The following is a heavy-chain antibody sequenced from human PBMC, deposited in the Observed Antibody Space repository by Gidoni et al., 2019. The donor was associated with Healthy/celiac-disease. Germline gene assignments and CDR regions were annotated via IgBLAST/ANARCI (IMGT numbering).Heavy chain of an antibody. CDR3: AKEGRKGNVYYYYYGMDV. V-gene: IGHV3-23*04. CDR1: GFTFCSYA. J-gene: IGHJ6*02. D-gene: IGHD2-8*01. Sequence: EVQLVEPGGGLVQPGGSLRLSCAASGFTFCSYAMSWVRQAPGKGLEWVSAISGSGGSTYYADSVKGRFTISRDNSKNTLYLQMNSLRAEDTAVYYCAKEGRKGNVYYYYYGMDVWGQGTTVTVSS. CDR2: ISGSGGST.